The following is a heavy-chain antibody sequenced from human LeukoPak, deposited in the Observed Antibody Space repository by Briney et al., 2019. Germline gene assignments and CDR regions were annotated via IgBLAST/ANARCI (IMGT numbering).Heavy chain of an antibody. CDR2: INPSGGST. V-gene: IGHV1-46*01. CDR3: ARIPHYYDSSGYYLDY. D-gene: IGHD3-22*01. J-gene: IGHJ4*02. Sequence: ASVNVSCKASGYTFTSYYMHWVRQAPGQGLEWMGIINPSGGSTSYAQKFQGRVTMTRDTSTSTVYMELSSLRSEDTAVYYCARIPHYYDSSGYYLDYWGQGTLVTVSS. CDR1: GYTFTSYY.